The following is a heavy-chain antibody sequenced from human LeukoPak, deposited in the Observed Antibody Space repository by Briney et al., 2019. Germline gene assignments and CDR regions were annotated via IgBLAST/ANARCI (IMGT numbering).Heavy chain of an antibody. CDR3: AKDRGYYDSSLNYFDY. V-gene: IGHV3-23*01. CDR1: GFTFSSYA. CDR2: ISGSGGST. Sequence: GGSLRLSCAASGFTFSSYAMSWVRQAPGKGLEWVSAISGSGGSTYYADSVKGRLTISRDNSKNTLYLQMNSLRAEDTAVYYCAKDRGYYDSSLNYFDYWGQGTLVTVSS. J-gene: IGHJ4*02. D-gene: IGHD3-3*01.